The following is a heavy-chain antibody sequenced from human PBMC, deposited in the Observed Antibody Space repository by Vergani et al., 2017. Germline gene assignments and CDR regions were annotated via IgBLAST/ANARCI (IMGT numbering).Heavy chain of an antibody. CDR3: TSRDYSNDY. V-gene: IGHV3-73*01. D-gene: IGHD4-11*01. CDR1: GFTFSDYY. Sequence: VQLVESGGGLVKPGGSLRLSCAASGFTFSDYYMSWIRQASGTGLEWVGRFRSKANSYATAYAASVKGRFTISRDASKNTAYLQMNSLKTEDTAVYYCTSRDYSNDYWGQGTLVTVSS. CDR2: FRSKANSYAT. J-gene: IGHJ4*02.